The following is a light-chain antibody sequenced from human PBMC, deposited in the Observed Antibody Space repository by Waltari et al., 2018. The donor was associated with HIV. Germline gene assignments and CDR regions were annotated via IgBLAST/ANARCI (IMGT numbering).Light chain of an antibody. CDR2: LVS. Sequence: DIVMTQSPLSLPVTPGETASISCRSSQSLLHSTGYNYLDRYLQKQGQSPQLLIELVSNRASGVPDRFSGSGSGTDFTLKISRVEAEDVGVYYCMQALQTPFTFGPGTKVDIK. J-gene: IGKJ3*01. V-gene: IGKV2-28*01. CDR1: QSLLHSTGYNY. CDR3: MQALQTPFT.